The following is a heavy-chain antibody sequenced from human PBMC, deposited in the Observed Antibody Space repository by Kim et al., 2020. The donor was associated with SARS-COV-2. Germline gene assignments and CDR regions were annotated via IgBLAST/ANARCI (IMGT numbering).Heavy chain of an antibody. CDR2: ISGSGGST. D-gene: IGHD3-22*01. CDR3: AKETGYYYYDSSGYFA. CDR1: GFTFSSYA. Sequence: GGSLRLSCAASGFTFSSYAMSWVRQAPGKGLVWVSPISGSGGSTYYADSVKGRFTISRDNSKNTLHLQMNSLRAEDTAVYYCAKETGYYYYDSSGYFAWGQGTLVTVSS. J-gene: IGHJ4*02. V-gene: IGHV3-23*01.